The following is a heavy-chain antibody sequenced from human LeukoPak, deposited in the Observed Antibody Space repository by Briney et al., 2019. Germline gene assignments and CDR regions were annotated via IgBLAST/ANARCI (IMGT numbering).Heavy chain of an antibody. D-gene: IGHD3-10*01. CDR3: VKDLRGGGYYTSFDY. CDR2: INIKGDDT. Sequence: GGSLRLSCSASGFTFSTYSMLWVRQAPGKGLELVSTINIKGDDTYYANSVKGRFTISRDHSRKTLYLQMSSLRAEDTAVYYCVKDLRGGGYYTSFDYWGQGTLVTVSS. V-gene: IGHV3-64D*08. J-gene: IGHJ4*02. CDR1: GFTFSTYS.